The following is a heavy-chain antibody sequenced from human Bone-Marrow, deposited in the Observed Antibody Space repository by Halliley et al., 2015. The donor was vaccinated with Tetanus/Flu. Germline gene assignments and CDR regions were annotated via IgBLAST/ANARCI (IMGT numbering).Heavy chain of an antibody. V-gene: IGHV4-34*01. J-gene: IGHJ6*02. Sequence: TLSLTCAVYGGSFGDSGYYWNWCRQPPGKGLEWIGEIIPYGNINYNQSLQSRVTISVDTSKNQFSLKLSSVSAADTAVYYCARGHRVSNGWGTYYNCGMDAWGQGTAVSVSS. CDR1: GGSFGDSGYY. CDR3: ARGHRVSNGWGTYYNCGMDA. D-gene: IGHD6-19*01. CDR2: IIPYGNI.